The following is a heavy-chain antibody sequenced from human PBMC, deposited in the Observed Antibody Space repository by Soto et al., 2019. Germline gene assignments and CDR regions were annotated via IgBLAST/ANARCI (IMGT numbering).Heavy chain of an antibody. D-gene: IGHD3-22*01. Sequence: PGGSLRLSCAASGFTFSSEAMSWVRQAPGKGLEWVSAISGSGGSTYYADSVKGRFTISRDNSKNTLYLQMNSLRAEDTAVYYCAKALYYFDSSGYYYPGALFVYWGQGTLVTVSS. CDR3: AKALYYFDSSGYYYPGALFVY. J-gene: IGHJ4*02. CDR1: GFTFSSEA. CDR2: ISGSGGST. V-gene: IGHV3-23*01.